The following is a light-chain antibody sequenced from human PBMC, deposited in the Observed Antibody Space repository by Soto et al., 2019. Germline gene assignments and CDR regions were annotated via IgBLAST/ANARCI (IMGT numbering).Light chain of an antibody. J-gene: IGLJ2*01. Sequence: SYELTQSLSVSVALGQTAKITCGGNDIGSTNVHWYQQKPGQAPVLVIYRDAIRPSGIPERFSGSNSGNTATLTIGRAQAGDEAHYYCRVCHSSTVVFGGGTKLTVL. CDR3: RVCHSSTVV. CDR2: RDA. V-gene: IGLV3-9*01. CDR1: DIGSTN.